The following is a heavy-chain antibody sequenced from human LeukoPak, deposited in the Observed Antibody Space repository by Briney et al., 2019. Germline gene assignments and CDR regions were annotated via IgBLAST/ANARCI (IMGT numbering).Heavy chain of an antibody. J-gene: IGHJ4*02. CDR3: GKTTVGYSSGQKPAWPVDY. CDR2: IFCSGGRP. V-gene: IGHV3-23*01. D-gene: IGHD5-18*01. Sequence: GGSLRLSCEASGFTFGSHVMYWVRQAPGKGLEWVAGIFCSGGRPHYADPVKGRFTISRDNSRNTVYLQINSLRAEDTAVYYCGKTTVGYSSGQKPAWPVDYWGQGTLVTVSS. CDR1: GFTFGSHV.